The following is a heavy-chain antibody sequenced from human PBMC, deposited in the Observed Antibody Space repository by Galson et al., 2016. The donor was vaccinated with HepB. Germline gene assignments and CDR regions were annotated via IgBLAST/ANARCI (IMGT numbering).Heavy chain of an antibody. J-gene: IGHJ4*02. CDR3: ARDGGGGYNLDY. Sequence: SLRLSCAASGFTVSSDYMNWVRQAPGKGLEWVSVIYSGGTTYYADSVKGRFTISRDNAKNSLYLQMNSLRDEDTAVYYCARDGGGGYNLDYWGQGTLVTVSS. CDR2: IYSGGTT. D-gene: IGHD5-24*01. CDR1: GFTVSSDY. V-gene: IGHV3-53*01.